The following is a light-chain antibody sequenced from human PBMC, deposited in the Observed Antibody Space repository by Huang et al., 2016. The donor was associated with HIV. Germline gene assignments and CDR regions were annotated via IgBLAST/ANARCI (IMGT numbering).Light chain of an antibody. CDR2: LGA. Sequence: DIVMTQSPLSLPVTPGESASISCRSSQSLLHSNGYNYLDWYLQKPGQSPQLLSDLGANRASGVPDRFSGSGSGTDFTLKISRVEAEDVGVYYCMQALQTPITFGQGTRLEIK. V-gene: IGKV2-28*01. CDR3: MQALQTPIT. CDR1: QSLLHSNGYNY. J-gene: IGKJ5*01.